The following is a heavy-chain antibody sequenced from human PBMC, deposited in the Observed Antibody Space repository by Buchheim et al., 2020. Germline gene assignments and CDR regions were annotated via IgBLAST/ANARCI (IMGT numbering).Heavy chain of an antibody. J-gene: IGHJ4*02. V-gene: IGHV3-30*02. Sequence: QVKLVESGGGVVQPGRSLRLSCATSGVTFSNFGVHWGRQAPGKGLEWLAFIGYGGGNKYYADSVKGRFTISTDNSKNTLYLQMHSLRVDDTALYYCVKDIGDPGAHWGQGT. CDR2: IGYGGGNK. D-gene: IGHD1-26*01. CDR1: GVTFSNFG. CDR3: VKDIGDPGAH.